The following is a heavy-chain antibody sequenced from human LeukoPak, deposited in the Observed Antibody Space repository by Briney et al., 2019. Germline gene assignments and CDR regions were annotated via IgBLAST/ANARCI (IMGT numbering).Heavy chain of an antibody. D-gene: IGHD3-22*01. CDR1: GFIFNNYA. Sequence: KSGGSLRLSCAASGFIFNNYAMHWVRQAPGKGLEWIGRIYTSGSTNYNPSLKSRVTISVDTSKNQFSLKLSSVTAADTAVYYCARGSSGYYYYFDYWGQGTLVIVSS. CDR3: ARGSSGYYYYFDY. CDR2: IYTSGST. V-gene: IGHV4-4*08. J-gene: IGHJ4*02.